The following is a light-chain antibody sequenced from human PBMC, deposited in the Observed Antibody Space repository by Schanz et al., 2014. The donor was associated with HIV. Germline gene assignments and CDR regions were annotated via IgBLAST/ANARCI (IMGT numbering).Light chain of an antibody. J-gene: IGKJ2*01. CDR2: AAS. Sequence: DIQMTQSPPTLSASVGDRVTITCRASQIISTYLNWYQQKPGKAPKLLIYAASSLHSGVPSRFSGSGSGTDFTLTISSLPPEDFATYYCQQSYTTPNTFGQGTKLEIK. CDR1: QIISTY. V-gene: IGKV1-39*01. CDR3: QQSYTTPNT.